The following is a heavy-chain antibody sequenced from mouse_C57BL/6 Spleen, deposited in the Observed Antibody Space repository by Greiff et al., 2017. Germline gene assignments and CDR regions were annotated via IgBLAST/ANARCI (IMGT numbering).Heavy chain of an antibody. CDR3: TREWDFYWYFDV. Sequence: EVNVVESGEGLVKPGGSLKLSCAASGFTFSSYAMSWVRQTPVQRLEWVAYISSGGDYIYYADTVKGRFTISRDNARNTLYLQMSSLKSEDTAMYYCTREWDFYWYFDVWGTGTTVTVSS. CDR2: ISSGGDYI. J-gene: IGHJ1*03. D-gene: IGHD4-1*01. CDR1: GFTFSSYA. V-gene: IGHV5-9-1*02.